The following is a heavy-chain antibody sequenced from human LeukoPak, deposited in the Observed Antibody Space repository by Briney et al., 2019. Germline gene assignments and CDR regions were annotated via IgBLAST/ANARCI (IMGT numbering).Heavy chain of an antibody. CDR1: GFTFSSYG. CDR2: ISSSGSTI. J-gene: IGHJ6*03. CDR3: ARDRSGYYYGSGSPTRLVYYYYYMDV. D-gene: IGHD3-10*01. Sequence: GGSLRLSCAASGFTFSSYGMHWIRQAPGKGLEWVSYISSSGSTIYYADSVKGRFTISRDNAKNSLYLQMNSLRAEDTAVYYCARDRSGYYYGSGSPTRLVYYYYYMDVWGKGTTVTISS. V-gene: IGHV3-48*04.